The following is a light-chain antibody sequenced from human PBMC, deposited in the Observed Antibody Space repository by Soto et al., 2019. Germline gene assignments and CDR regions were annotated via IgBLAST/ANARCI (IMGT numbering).Light chain of an antibody. CDR1: QSVSNN. J-gene: IGKJ5*01. Sequence: EIVLTQSPCTLSLSPGERATLSCRASQSVSNNYLAWYQQKPGQAPRLLIYGASTRATGFPARFSASGSGTEFTLSISSLQSEDFAVYYCQQYYKWPPITFGQGTRLEIK. CDR3: QQYYKWPPIT. CDR2: GAS. V-gene: IGKV3-15*01.